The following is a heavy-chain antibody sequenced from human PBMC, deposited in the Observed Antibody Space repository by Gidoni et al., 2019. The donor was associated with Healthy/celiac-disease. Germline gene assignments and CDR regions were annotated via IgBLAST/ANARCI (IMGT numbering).Heavy chain of an antibody. J-gene: IGHJ3*02. CDR3: AREMADAGAFDI. CDR2: ISSSSSYI. V-gene: IGHV3-21*01. CDR1: GFTFSSYS. Sequence: EVQLVESGGGLVKPGGSLRLSCAASGFTFSSYSMNWVRQAPGKGLEWVSSISSSSSYIYYADSVKGRFTISRDNAKNSLYLQMNSLRAEDTAVYYCAREMADAGAFDIWGQGTMVTVSS.